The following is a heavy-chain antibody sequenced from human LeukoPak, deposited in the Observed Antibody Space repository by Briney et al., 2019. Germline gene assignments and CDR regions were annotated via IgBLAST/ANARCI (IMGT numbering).Heavy chain of an antibody. CDR3: AKRTSGSSWYSSDS. CDR2: MSGDATST. D-gene: IGHD6-13*01. CDR1: GFTFSSFA. V-gene: IGHV3-23*01. Sequence: GGSLRLSCAASGFTFSSFAMNWVRQAPGKGLEWVSTMSGDATSTYYADSVKGRFTISRDNSKTTLFLQMNSLRAEDTAVYYCAKRTSGSSWYSSDSWGQGTLVTVSS. J-gene: IGHJ4*02.